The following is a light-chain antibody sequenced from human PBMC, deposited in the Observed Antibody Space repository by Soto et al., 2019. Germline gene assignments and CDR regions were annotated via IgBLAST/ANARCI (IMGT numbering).Light chain of an antibody. CDR2: WAS. CDR1: QSVLYRSNNKNY. CDR3: QQYYSPPFT. V-gene: IGKV4-1*01. J-gene: IGKJ4*01. Sequence: DIVMTQSPDSLAVSLGERATINCKSSQSVLYRSNNKNYLAGYQQKPGQPPKLLIYWASTRESGVPARFSGSVSGTDFTLTISRLQAEDVAVYYCQQYYSPPFTVGGGTKVDSK.